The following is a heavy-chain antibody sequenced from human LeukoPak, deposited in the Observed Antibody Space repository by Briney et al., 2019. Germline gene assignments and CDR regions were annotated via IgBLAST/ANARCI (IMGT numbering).Heavy chain of an antibody. V-gene: IGHV1-18*04. CDR3: ASARGGSRYWIEF. D-gene: IGHD6-13*01. Sequence: ASVNVSLKASASRFNSHGLSRRRQAPGQGLEWMGWISASNGNTNYAHKLQGRVTMTTDKSTSTAYMQLKSLRSDDTARAYHASARGGSRYWIEFWGEGTLVTVSS. CDR2: ISASNGNT. CDR1: ASRFNSHG. J-gene: IGHJ4*02.